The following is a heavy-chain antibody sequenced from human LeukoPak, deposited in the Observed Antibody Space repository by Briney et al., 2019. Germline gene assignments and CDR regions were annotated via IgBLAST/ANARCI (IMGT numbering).Heavy chain of an antibody. CDR2: IRYDGSNK. V-gene: IGHV3-30*02. CDR3: VYYYGDGDY. CDR1: GFTFSGYG. J-gene: IGHJ4*02. D-gene: IGHD4-17*01. Sequence: PGGSLRLSCAASGFTFSGYGMHWVRQAPGKGLEWVAFIRYDGSNKYYADSVKDRFTISRDNSKNTLYLQMNSLRAEDTAVYCCVYYYGDGDYWGQGTLVTVSS.